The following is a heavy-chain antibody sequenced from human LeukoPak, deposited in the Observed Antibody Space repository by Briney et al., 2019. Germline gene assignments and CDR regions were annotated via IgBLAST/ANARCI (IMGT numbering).Heavy chain of an antibody. CDR3: ARAGAYGDNDFDL. V-gene: IGHV1-46*02. CDR1: GYTFNSYY. Sequence: ASVKVSCKASGYTFNSYYMHWVRQAPGQGLEWMGIINPSDDSTRYAQKFQGRVTITADKSTSTAYMELSSLRSEDTAVNYCARAGAYGDNDFDLWGRGTLVTVSS. CDR2: INPSDDST. D-gene: IGHD4-17*01. J-gene: IGHJ2*01.